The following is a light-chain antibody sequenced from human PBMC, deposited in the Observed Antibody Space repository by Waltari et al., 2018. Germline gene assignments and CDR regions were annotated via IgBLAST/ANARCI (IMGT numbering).Light chain of an antibody. CDR1: QSVSNSY. Sequence: IVLTQSPGTLSLSPGERATLYCRASQSVSNSYLAWYPQKPGQAPRLLLYGASSRATGIPNRFTGSGSGTDSTLTITKLQPEDFAVYYCQHYGSPVPTFGPGTKVDIK. J-gene: IGKJ3*01. V-gene: IGKV3-20*01. CDR3: QHYGSPVPT. CDR2: GAS.